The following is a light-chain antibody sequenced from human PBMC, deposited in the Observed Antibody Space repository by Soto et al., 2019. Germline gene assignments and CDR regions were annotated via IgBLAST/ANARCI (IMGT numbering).Light chain of an antibody. CDR2: DVT. Sequence: QSALTQPASVSGSPGQSIAISCTGTSSDVGGYNSVSWYQQHPGKAPKLMIYDVTNRPSGVSNRFSGSKSGNTASLTISGPQAEDEADYYCSSYASGGTYVFGTGTKVTVL. CDR1: SSDVGGYNS. V-gene: IGLV2-14*01. CDR3: SSYASGGTYV. J-gene: IGLJ1*01.